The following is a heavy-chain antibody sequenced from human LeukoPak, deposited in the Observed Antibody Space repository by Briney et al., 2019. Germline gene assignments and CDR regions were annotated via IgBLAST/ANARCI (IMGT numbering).Heavy chain of an antibody. D-gene: IGHD3-10*01. CDR2: ISWNSGSI. J-gene: IGHJ5*02. CDR3: AKGPGAYYYGSGRFDP. V-gene: IGHV3-9*03. Sequence: GGSLRPSGAAPGFPLEVFAMPWVRQAPGRGREWVSGISWNSGSIGYADSVKGRFTISRDNAKNSLYLQMNSLRAEDMALYYCAKGPGAYYYGSGRFDPWGQGTLVTVSS. CDR1: GFPLEVFA.